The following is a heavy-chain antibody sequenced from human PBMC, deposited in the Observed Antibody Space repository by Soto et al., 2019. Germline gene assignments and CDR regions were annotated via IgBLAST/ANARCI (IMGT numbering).Heavy chain of an antibody. V-gene: IGHV1-69*13. CDR1: GGTFSSYA. CDR2: IIPIFGTA. Sequence: ASVKVSCKASGGTFSSYAISWVRQAPGQGLEWMGGIIPIFGTANYAQKFQGRVTITADESTSTAYMELSSLRSEDTAVYYCARGSKTYDILTGYYNDYYYGMDVWGQGTTVTVSS. CDR3: ARGSKTYDILTGYYNDYYYGMDV. J-gene: IGHJ6*02. D-gene: IGHD3-9*01.